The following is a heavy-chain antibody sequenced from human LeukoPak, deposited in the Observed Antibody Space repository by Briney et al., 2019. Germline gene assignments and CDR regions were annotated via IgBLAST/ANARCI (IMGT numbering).Heavy chain of an antibody. CDR2: IYYTGSS. D-gene: IGHD5-18*01. CDR1: GGSISSYS. Sequence: PSETLSLTCTVSGGSISSYSWSWIRQPPGKGLEWIRYIYYTGSSNYNPSLKSRVPISLDTSKNHLSLRLSSVTAADTAVYYCARRAYSYGHYYYFDFWGQGTLVTVSS. CDR3: ARRAYSYGHYYYFDF. V-gene: IGHV4-59*01. J-gene: IGHJ4*02.